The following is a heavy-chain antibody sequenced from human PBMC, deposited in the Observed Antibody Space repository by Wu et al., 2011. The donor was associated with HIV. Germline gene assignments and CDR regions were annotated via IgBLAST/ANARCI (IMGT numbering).Heavy chain of an antibody. Sequence: QLHLVQSGAEVKRPGASVKVSCEASGYSLTDYDTTWVRQATGQGLEWMGWMNPNSGNTGYAQSFQGRVTMTRDTSISTAYMELSRLRSDDTAVYYCASIIAAAGTREYYFDYWGQGTLVTVSS. J-gene: IGHJ4*02. CDR3: ASIIAAAGTREYYFDY. CDR1: GYSLTDYD. V-gene: IGHV1-8*02. CDR2: MNPNSGNT. D-gene: IGHD6-13*01.